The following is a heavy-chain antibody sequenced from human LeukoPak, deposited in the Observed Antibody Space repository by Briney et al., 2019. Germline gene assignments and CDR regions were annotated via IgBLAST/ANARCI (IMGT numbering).Heavy chain of an antibody. CDR2: IRTTAEGAKYA. CDR3: ATDQRYAFDY. CDR1: GFSFTDYP. D-gene: IGHD3-9*01. V-gene: IGHV3-48*02. J-gene: IGHJ4*02. Sequence: QPGGSLRLSCATSGFSFTDYPMNWVRQAPGKGLEWISNIRTTAEGAKYAYYADSVKGRVTISGDDGKNTLYLHMNSLRDDDTAVYYCATDQRYAFDYWGQGILVTVSS.